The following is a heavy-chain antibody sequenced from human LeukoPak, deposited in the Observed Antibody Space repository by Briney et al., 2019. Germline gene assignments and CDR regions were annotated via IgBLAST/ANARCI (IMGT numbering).Heavy chain of an antibody. CDR2: ISYDGSNK. CDR3: AKDVTVGYYDSSGSNC. Sequence: GRSLRLSCAASGFTFSSYGMHWVRQAPGKGLEWVAVISYDGSNKYYADSVKGRFTISRDNSKNTLYLQMNSLRAEDTAVYYCAKDVTVGYYDSSGSNCWGQGTLVTVSS. D-gene: IGHD3-22*01. J-gene: IGHJ4*02. V-gene: IGHV3-30*18. CDR1: GFTFSSYG.